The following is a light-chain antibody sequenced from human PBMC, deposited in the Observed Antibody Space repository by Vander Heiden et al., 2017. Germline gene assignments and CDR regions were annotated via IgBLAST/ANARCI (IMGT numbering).Light chain of an antibody. J-gene: IGKJ1*01. CDR1: QSLLHSNGYSY. Sequence: SVMTQSPLSLPVTPGEPASISCRSSQSLLHSNGYSYLDWYLQKPGQSPQLLIYLGSNRASGVPDRFSGSGSGTDFTLKISRVEAEDVGVYYCMQALQTPWTFGQGTKVEIK. CDR3: MQALQTPWT. CDR2: LGS. V-gene: IGKV2-28*01.